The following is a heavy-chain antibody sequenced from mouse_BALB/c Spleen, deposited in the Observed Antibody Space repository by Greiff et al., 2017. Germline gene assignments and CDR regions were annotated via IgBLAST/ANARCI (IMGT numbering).Heavy chain of an antibody. Sequence: EVKLVESGGGLVQPGGSLKLSCAASGFTFSSYGMSWVRQTPDKRLELVATINSNGGSTYYPDSVKGRFTISRDNAKNTLYLQVSSLKSEDTAMYYCASLYDGYPAWFAYWGQGTLVTVSA. CDR2: INSNGGST. CDR1: GFTFSSYG. D-gene: IGHD2-3*01. V-gene: IGHV5-6-3*01. J-gene: IGHJ3*01. CDR3: ASLYDGYPAWFAY.